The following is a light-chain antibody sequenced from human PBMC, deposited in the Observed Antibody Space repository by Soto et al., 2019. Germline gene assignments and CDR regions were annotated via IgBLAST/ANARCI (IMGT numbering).Light chain of an antibody. CDR2: AAS. V-gene: IGKV1-39*01. CDR1: LSISGS. J-gene: IGKJ4*01. Sequence: DIPMTQSPSSLSASVGDRVTITCRASLSISGSLNWYQHKPGKAPNLLISAASSLQGGVPSRFSGSGSGTDFTLTISSLQPEDFATYYCQQSYSTPLTFGGGTKVEIK. CDR3: QQSYSTPLT.